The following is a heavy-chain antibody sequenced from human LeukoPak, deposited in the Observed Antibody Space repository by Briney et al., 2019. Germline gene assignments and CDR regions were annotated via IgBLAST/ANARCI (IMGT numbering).Heavy chain of an antibody. J-gene: IGHJ4*02. D-gene: IGHD3-10*01. CDR2: ISWDGGST. CDR1: GFTFDDYA. CDR3: AKGTDLYGSGSLFDY. Sequence: PGGSLRLSCAASGFTFDDYAMHWVRQARGKGLEWVSLISWDGGSTYYADSVKGRFTISRDNSKNSLYLQMNSLRAEDTALYYCAKGTDLYGSGSLFDYWGQGTLVTVSS. V-gene: IGHV3-43D*03.